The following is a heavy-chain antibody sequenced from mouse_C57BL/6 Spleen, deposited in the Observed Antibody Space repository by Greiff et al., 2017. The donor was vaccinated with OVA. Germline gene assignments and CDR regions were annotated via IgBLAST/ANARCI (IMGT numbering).Heavy chain of an antibody. CDR1: GFTFSSYA. V-gene: IGHV5-9-1*02. CDR3: TTSWDAGCAY. J-gene: IGHJ3*01. Sequence: DVKLVESGEGLVKPGGSLKLSCAASGFTFSSYAMSWVRQPPEQRLEWVAYISRGGDYIYYADTVKGRFTISRDNARNTLYLQMSSLKSEDTAMYYCTTSWDAGCAYWGQGTLVTVSA. CDR2: ISRGGDYI. D-gene: IGHD4-1*01.